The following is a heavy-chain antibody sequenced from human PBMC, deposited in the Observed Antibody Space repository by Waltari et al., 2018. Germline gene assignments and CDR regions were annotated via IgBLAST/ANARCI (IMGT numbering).Heavy chain of an antibody. D-gene: IGHD6-19*01. CDR2: INPSGGST. J-gene: IGHJ4*02. Sequence: QVQLVQSGAEVKKPGASVKVSCKASGYTFTSYYMHWVRQAPGQGLEWMGIINPSGGSTSYAQKFQGRVTMTRDTSTSTVYMELSSPRSEDTAVYYCASSSGHLFDYWGQGTLVTVSS. CDR1: GYTFTSYY. V-gene: IGHV1-46*01. CDR3: ASSSGHLFDY.